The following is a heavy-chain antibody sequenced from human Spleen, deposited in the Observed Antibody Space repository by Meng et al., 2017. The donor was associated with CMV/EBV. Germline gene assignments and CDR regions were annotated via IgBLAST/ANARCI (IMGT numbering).Heavy chain of an antibody. CDR1: GDSVSSNSAA. CDR3: AREDSSGWCDY. V-gene: IGHV6-1*01. CDR2: TYYRSKWYN. D-gene: IGHD6-19*01. J-gene: IGHJ4*02. Sequence: QVQVQQSGPGQVKPSQTLSLPCAISGDSVSSNSAAWSWIRQSPSRGLEWLGRTYYRSKWYNDYVVSVKSLITINPDTSKNQFSLHLYSVTPEKTAVYYCAREDSSGWCDYWGQGTLVTVSS.